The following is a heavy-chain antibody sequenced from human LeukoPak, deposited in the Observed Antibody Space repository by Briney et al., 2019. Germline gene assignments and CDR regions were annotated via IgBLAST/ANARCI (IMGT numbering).Heavy chain of an antibody. Sequence: PGRSLRLSCAASGFTFSSYAMHWVRQAPGKGLEWVAVISYDGSNKYYADSVKGRFTISRDNSKNTLYLQMNSLRAEDTAVYYCVRQQTPHGNFDYWGQGTLVTVSS. D-gene: IGHD1-26*01. J-gene: IGHJ4*02. CDR1: GFTFSSYA. V-gene: IGHV3-30*04. CDR2: ISYDGSNK. CDR3: VRQQTPHGNFDY.